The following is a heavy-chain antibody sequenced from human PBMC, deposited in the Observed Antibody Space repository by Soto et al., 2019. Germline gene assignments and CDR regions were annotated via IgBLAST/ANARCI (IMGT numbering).Heavy chain of an antibody. CDR1: GYTFTSYG. D-gene: IGHD4-17*01. J-gene: IGHJ4*02. CDR2: IGAYNGNT. Sequence: ASVKVSCEACGYTFTSYGISWVRQAPGQGLEWMGWIGAYNGNTNYAQKLQGRVTMTTDTSTSTAYMELRSLRSDDTAVYYCARASERYGDYPFWGQGTLVTVSS. CDR3: ARASERYGDYPF. V-gene: IGHV1-18*01.